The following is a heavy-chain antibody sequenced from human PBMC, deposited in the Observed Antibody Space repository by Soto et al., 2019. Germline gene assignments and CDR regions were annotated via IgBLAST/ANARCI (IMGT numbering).Heavy chain of an antibody. J-gene: IGHJ6*02. CDR1: GFTFSSYG. CDR3: ARDLVVAATPVYYYGMDV. V-gene: IGHV3-33*01. D-gene: IGHD2-15*01. CDR2: IWYDGSNK. Sequence: PGGSLRLPCAASGFTFSSYGMHWVRQAPGKGLEWVAVIWYDGSNKYYADSVKGRFTISRDNSKNTLYLQMNSLRAEDTAVYYCARDLVVAATPVYYYGMDVWGQGTTVTVSS.